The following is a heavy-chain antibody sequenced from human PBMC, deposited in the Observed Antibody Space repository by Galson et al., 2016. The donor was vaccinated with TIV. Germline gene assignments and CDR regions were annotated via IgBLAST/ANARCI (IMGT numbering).Heavy chain of an antibody. D-gene: IGHD1-1*01. Sequence: SVKVSCKASGGAFLSYAISWVRQAPGQGPEWMGGIIPVFGTPKYAQKFQDRVRITADESTSTSHMDLSSLTAEDTAVYYCAHKNWSYNSPYGMDVWGPGTTVTVSS. CDR2: IIPVFGTP. J-gene: IGHJ6*02. V-gene: IGHV1-69*13. CDR1: GGAFLSYA. CDR3: AHKNWSYNSPYGMDV.